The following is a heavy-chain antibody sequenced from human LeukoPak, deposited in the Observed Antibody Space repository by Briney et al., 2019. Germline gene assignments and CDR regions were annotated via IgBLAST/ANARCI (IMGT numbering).Heavy chain of an antibody. V-gene: IGHV3-23*01. CDR3: ASLRITAIKDY. CDR1: GFTFSNYA. D-gene: IGHD5-18*01. J-gene: IGHJ4*02. Sequence: GGSLRLSCAASGFTFSNYAMSWVRQAPGKGLEWVSTISDSDRTYYAHSVKGRFTISRDHSRNTLYLQMNSLRAEDTAVYYCASLRITAIKDYWGQGTLVTVSS. CDR2: ISDSDRT.